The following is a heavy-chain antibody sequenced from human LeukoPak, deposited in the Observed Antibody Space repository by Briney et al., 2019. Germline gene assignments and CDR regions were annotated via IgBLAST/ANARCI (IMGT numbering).Heavy chain of an antibody. Sequence: GESLKISCKGSGYRFTSYWIGWVRQMPGKGLEWMGIIYPGDSDTRYGPSFQGQVTISADKSISTAYLQWSSLKASDTAMYYCARGSYYYGSGSYAYYGMDVWGKGTTVTVSS. CDR3: ARGSYYYGSGSYAYYGMDV. D-gene: IGHD3-10*01. CDR1: GYRFTSYW. V-gene: IGHV5-51*01. CDR2: IYPGDSDT. J-gene: IGHJ6*04.